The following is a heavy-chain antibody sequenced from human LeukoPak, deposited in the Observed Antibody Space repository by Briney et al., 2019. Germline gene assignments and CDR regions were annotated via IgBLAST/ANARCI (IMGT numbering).Heavy chain of an antibody. CDR1: GGTFSSYA. Sequence: GASVKVSCKASGGTFSSYAISWVRQAPGQGREWMGRIIPILGIANYAQKFQGRVTITTDKYTSPAYMELSSVNSEDTAVYYCARDPSMDVWGQGTTVTVSS. CDR2: IIPILGIA. J-gene: IGHJ6*02. CDR3: ARDPSMDV. V-gene: IGHV1-69*04.